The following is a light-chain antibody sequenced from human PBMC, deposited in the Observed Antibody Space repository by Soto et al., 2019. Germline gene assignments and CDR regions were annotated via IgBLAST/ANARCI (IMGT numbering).Light chain of an antibody. CDR2: EGS. V-gene: IGLV2-23*01. CDR3: CSYAGSSPSS. J-gene: IGLJ1*01. CDR1: SSDVGSYNL. Sequence: ALTQPASVSGSPGQSITISCTGTSSDVGSYNLVSWYQQHPGKAPKLMIYEGSKRPSGVSNRFSGSKSGNTASLTISGLQAEDEADYYCCSYAGSSPSSFGTGTKVTVL.